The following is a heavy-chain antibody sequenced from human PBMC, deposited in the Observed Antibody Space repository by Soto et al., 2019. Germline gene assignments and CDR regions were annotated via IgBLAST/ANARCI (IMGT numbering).Heavy chain of an antibody. J-gene: IGHJ4*02. CDR1: GFSLSASGVG. CDR3: AHYAADSAVLVTATSAFEY. D-gene: IGHD2-15*01. CDR2: VYWDDDR. Sequence: SGPTLVNPTQTLTLTCSFSGFSLSASGVGVGRIRQPPGKALEWLALVYWDDDRRYSPPLKNRLTVTQDTSKNQVVLRMTNVDPVDTATYYCAHYAADSAVLVTATSAFEYWGQGIPVTVSS. V-gene: IGHV2-5*02.